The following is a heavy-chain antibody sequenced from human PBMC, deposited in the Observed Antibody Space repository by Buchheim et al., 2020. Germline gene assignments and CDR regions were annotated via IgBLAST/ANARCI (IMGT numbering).Heavy chain of an antibody. V-gene: IGHV3-30*18. Sequence: QVQLVESGGGVVQPGRSLRLSCAASGFTFSSYGMHWVRQAPGKGLEWVAVISYDGSNKYYADSVKGRFTISRDNSKHTLYLQMNSLRAEDTAVYYCAKGPDYDFWSGSQPYFDYWGQGTL. CDR3: AKGPDYDFWSGSQPYFDY. CDR1: GFTFSSYG. J-gene: IGHJ4*02. D-gene: IGHD3-3*01. CDR2: ISYDGSNK.